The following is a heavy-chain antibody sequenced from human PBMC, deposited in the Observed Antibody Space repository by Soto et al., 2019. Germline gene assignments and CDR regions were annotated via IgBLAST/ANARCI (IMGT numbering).Heavy chain of an antibody. CDR1: GGTFSSYG. D-gene: IGHD6-6*01. J-gene: IGHJ5*02. CDR3: ARPHSSSEVWFDP. V-gene: IGHV1-69*12. Sequence: QVQLVQSGAEVKKPGSSVKVTCKASGGTFSSYGIRWLRQAPGQGLEWMGGIIPIFGTANYAQKFQGRVTITGDESTSTAYLELSSLRSEDTAVYYCARPHSSSEVWFDPWGQGTLVTVSS. CDR2: IIPIFGTA.